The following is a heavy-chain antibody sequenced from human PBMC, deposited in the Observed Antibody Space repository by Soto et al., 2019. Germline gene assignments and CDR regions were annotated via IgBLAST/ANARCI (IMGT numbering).Heavy chain of an antibody. D-gene: IGHD3-22*01. CDR2: INPNSGGT. V-gene: IGHV1-2*04. Sequence: QVQLVQSGAEVKKPGASVKVSCKASGYTFTGYYMHWVRQAPGQGLEWMGWINPNSGGTNYAQKFQGWVTMTRDTSIRTAYMELSRMRSDDTAVYYCAREGTRDYYESSGYYPPSAFDIWGQWTMVTVSS. CDR3: AREGTRDYYESSGYYPPSAFDI. CDR1: GYTFTGYY. J-gene: IGHJ3*02.